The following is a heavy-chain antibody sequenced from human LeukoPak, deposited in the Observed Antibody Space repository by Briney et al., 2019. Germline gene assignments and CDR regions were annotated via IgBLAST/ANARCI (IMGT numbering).Heavy chain of an antibody. CDR1: GFTFNNYA. CDR2: IGIGGEET. J-gene: IGHJ3*02. Sequence: GASLRLSCTASGFTFNNYAMGWVRQAPGKGLEWVASIGIGGEETYYADSGKGRFTISRDKSKSTMALQMKSLRVEDTAIYYCAKDFISMNGIWDAFDIWGQGKMVTVSS. CDR3: AKDFISMNGIWDAFDI. V-gene: IGHV3-23*01. D-gene: IGHD3-3*02.